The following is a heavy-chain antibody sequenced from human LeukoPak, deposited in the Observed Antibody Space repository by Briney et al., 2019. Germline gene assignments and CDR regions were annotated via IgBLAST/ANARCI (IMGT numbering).Heavy chain of an antibody. D-gene: IGHD6-19*01. V-gene: IGHV4-38-2*02. Sequence: PSETLSLTCVVSSYSISSGYYWGWIRPPPGKGLEWIGTIYHSGSTYYNPSLKSRVTISVDTSKNQFSLKLSSVTAADTAVYYCARESRLSSGWYMDYWGQGTLVTVSA. CDR2: IYHSGST. J-gene: IGHJ4*02. CDR1: SYSISSGYY. CDR3: ARESRLSSGWYMDY.